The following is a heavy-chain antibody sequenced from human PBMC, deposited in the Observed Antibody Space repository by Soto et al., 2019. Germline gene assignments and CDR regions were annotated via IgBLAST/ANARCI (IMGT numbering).Heavy chain of an antibody. Sequence: QVQLVQSGAEVKKPGSSLKVSCKPSGGTSRSYPSSGVRQPPGQGLGWWGGIIPTSGPENYEQKFQGRVTITADESTSTAYMELSSLRSEDTAVYYCARSQGSSTSLEIYYYYYYGMDVWGQGTTVTVSS. V-gene: IGHV1-69*01. CDR2: IIPTSGPE. CDR3: ARSQGSSTSLEIYYYYYYGMDV. CDR1: GGTSRSYP. D-gene: IGHD2-2*01. J-gene: IGHJ6*02.